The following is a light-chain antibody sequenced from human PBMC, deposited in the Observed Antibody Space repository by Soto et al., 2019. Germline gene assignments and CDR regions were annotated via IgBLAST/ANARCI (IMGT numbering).Light chain of an antibody. CDR2: GAS. CDR1: QSVSSSY. V-gene: IGKV3-20*01. Sequence: EIVLTQSPGTLSLSTGERATLSCRASQSVSSSYLAWYQQKPGQAPRLLIYGASSRATGIPDRFSGSGSGTDFTLTISRLEPEDSAVYYCQQYGSSSYTFGQWTKLEIK. CDR3: QQYGSSSYT. J-gene: IGKJ2*01.